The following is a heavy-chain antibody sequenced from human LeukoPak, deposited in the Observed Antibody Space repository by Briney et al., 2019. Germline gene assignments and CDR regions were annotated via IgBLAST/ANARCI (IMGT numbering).Heavy chain of an antibody. J-gene: IGHJ4*02. CDR1: GYSISSGYY. D-gene: IGHD6-6*01. CDR3: ASVPYSSSSESFDY. CDR2: TYHSGST. Sequence: SETLSLTCAVSGYSISSGYYWGWIRQPPGEGLEGIGSTYHSGSTYYNPSLKSRVTISVDTSKNQFSLKLSTVTAAATAVYYCASVPYSSSSESFDYWGQGTLVTVSS. V-gene: IGHV4-38-2*01.